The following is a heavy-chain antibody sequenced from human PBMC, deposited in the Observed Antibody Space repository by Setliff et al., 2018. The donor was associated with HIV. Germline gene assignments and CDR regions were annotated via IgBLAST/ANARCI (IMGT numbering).Heavy chain of an antibody. D-gene: IGHD3-22*01. J-gene: IGHJ6*03. CDR1: GYTFTGYY. CDR3: ARGADYYDSSGYRGGGLYYMDV. V-gene: IGHV1-2*02. Sequence: EASVKVSCKASGYTFTGYYMHWVRQAPGQGLEWMRWINPNSGGTNYAQKFQGRVTMTRDTSISTAYMELSRLRSDDTAVYYCARGADYYDSSGYRGGGLYYMDVWGKGTTVTVS. CDR2: INPNSGGT.